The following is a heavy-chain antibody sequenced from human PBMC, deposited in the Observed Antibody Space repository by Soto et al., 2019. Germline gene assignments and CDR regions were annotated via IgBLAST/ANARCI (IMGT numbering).Heavy chain of an antibody. D-gene: IGHD3-10*01. CDR1: GFTFSSYS. CDR3: AKKVNSGPGSQYFDY. J-gene: IGHJ4*02. V-gene: IGHV3-23*01. CDR2: FRASGDGGTT. Sequence: GGSLRLSCAASGFTFSSYSMSWVRQAPGKGLEWVSGFRASGDGGTTYYADSVKGRFTISRDNSKNMLFLQMNSLRAEDTAIYYCAKKVNSGPGSQYFDYWGQGTLVTVSS.